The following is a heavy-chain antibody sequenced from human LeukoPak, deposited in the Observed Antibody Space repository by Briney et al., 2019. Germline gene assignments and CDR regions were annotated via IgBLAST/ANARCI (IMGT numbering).Heavy chain of an antibody. J-gene: IGHJ4*02. D-gene: IGHD2/OR15-2a*01. CDR3: ARQLFISTSFYYIFDF. CDR1: GFTVSSNY. Sequence: GGSLILSCAASGFTVSSNYISWVRQAPGKGLEWVSVIRSDDSTYYADSVKDRFTISRDNSRNTLYLQMNSLRAEDTAVYYCARQLFISTSFYYIFDFWGQGTLVTVSS. CDR2: IRSDDST. V-gene: IGHV3-66*04.